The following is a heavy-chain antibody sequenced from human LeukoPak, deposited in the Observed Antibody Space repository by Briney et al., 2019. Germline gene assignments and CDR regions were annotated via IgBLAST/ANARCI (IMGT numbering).Heavy chain of an antibody. J-gene: IGHJ4*02. V-gene: IGHV1-69*13. D-gene: IGHD2-2*02. CDR3: ARGYCSSTSCYIPDY. CDR1: GYTFTSYA. Sequence: GASVKVSCKASGYTFTSYAISWVRQAPGQGLEWMGGIIPIFGTANYAQKFQGRVTITADESTSTAYMELSSLRSEDTAVYYCARGYCSSTSCYIPDYWGQGTLVTVSS. CDR2: IIPIFGTA.